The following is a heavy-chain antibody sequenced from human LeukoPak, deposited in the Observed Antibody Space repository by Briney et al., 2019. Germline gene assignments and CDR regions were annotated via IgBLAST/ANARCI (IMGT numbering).Heavy chain of an antibody. V-gene: IGHV5-51*01. CDR2: IYPGDSDT. J-gene: IGHJ4*02. D-gene: IGHD2-15*01. Sequence: GESLKISCKASGYSFTNYWIGWVRQMPGEGLEWMGIIYPGDSDTRYSPSFQGQVTISADKSISTAYLQWSSLKASDTAMYYCARTSYCSGGRCYYPDYWGQGTPVTVSS. CDR1: GYSFTNYW. CDR3: ARTSYCSGGRCYYPDY.